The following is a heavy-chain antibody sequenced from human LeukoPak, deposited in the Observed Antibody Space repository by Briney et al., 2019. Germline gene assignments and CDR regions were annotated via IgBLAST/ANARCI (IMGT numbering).Heavy chain of an antibody. J-gene: IGHJ6*02. V-gene: IGHV1-46*01. Sequence: GASVKDSCKASGYTLTGYYMHWVRQAPGQGLEWMGIINPSGGSTSYAQKFQGRVTMTRDTSTSTVYMELSSLRSEDTAVYYCASEGIAVAGTHPYYYYGMDVWGQGTTVTVSS. CDR1: GYTLTGYY. D-gene: IGHD6-19*01. CDR2: INPSGGST. CDR3: ASEGIAVAGTHPYYYYGMDV.